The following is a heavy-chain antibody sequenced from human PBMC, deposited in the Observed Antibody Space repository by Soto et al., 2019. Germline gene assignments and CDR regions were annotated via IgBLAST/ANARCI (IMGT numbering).Heavy chain of an antibody. Sequence: GASLKVSCKATGYSFKDHYMHWVRQAPGRGLEWVGIINPSGEHTNYAQQFRGRVAMTRDTSTSTAYMELRSLRSEDTAVYFCARISCKGGSCYLDFDHCGQGTLVTVPS. V-gene: IGHV1-46*02. J-gene: IGHJ4*02. CDR1: GYSFKDHY. CDR3: ARISCKGGSCYLDFDH. D-gene: IGHD2-15*01. CDR2: INPSGEHT.